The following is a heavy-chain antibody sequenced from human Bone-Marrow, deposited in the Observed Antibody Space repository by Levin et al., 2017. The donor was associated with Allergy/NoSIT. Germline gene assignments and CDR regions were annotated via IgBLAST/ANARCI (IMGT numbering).Heavy chain of an antibody. D-gene: IGHD7-27*01. V-gene: IGHV3-33*01. CDR1: GFTFTNFA. Sequence: HPGGSLRLSCTASGFTFTNFAMHWVRQTPGNGPEWVASVWYDGSNEAYTSSVKGRFAVSRDNSKNTLYLQLNSLRDEDTAIYYCSREWGWGALDVWGQGTMVTVSS. CDR3: SREWGWGALDV. CDR2: VWYDGSNE. J-gene: IGHJ3*01.